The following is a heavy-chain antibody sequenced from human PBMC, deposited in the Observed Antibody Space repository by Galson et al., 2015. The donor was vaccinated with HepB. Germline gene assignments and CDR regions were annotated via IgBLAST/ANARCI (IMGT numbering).Heavy chain of an antibody. J-gene: IGHJ6*02. V-gene: IGHV3-30*18. CDR2: ISYDGSNK. CDR1: GFIFSSYG. CDR3: AKDPRIEAAGTAIYGMDV. D-gene: IGHD6-13*01. Sequence: SLRLSCAASGFIFSSYGMHWVRQAPGKGLEWVAVISYDGSNKYYADSVKGRFTISRDNSKNTLYLQMNSLRGEDTAVYHCAKDPRIEAAGTAIYGMDVWGQGTTVTVSS.